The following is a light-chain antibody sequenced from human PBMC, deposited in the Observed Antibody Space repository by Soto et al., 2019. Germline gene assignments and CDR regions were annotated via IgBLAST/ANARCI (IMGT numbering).Light chain of an antibody. CDR2: RAS. CDR3: QQYGSSPA. Sequence: EIVLTQSPGTLSLSPGERATLSCRASQSVSSSYLAWYQQKPGQAPRLLIYRASSRATGIPDRFSGSGSGTDFTLTISRLEPEDFAVYYCQQYGSSPAFGQGTKVEI. CDR1: QSVSSSY. J-gene: IGKJ1*01. V-gene: IGKV3-20*01.